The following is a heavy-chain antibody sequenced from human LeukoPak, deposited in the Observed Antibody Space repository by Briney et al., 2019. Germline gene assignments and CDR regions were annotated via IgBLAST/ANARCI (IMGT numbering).Heavy chain of an antibody. J-gene: IGHJ6*03. V-gene: IGHV3-23*01. CDR2: ISGSGHNT. D-gene: IGHD1-7*01. CDR1: GFTFSNYA. CDR3: VKGSTTHYYYHMDV. Sequence: GGSLRLSCSASGFTFSNYAMSWVRQAPGKGLEWVSTISGSGHNTYYVGSVKGRFTISRDNSKNTLYLQMNSLRVDDTAVYYCVKGSTTHYYYHMDVWGKGTTVTVSS.